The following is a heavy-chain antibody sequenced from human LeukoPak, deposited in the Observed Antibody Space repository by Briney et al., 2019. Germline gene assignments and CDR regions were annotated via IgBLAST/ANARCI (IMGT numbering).Heavy chain of an antibody. CDR2: IIPIFGTA. V-gene: IGHV1-69*13. Sequence: ASVKVSCKASGYTFTTYGISWVRQAPGQGLEWMGGIIPIFGTANYAQKFQGGVTITADESTSTAYMELSSLRSEDTAVYYCARGIVGATIDYWGQGTLVTVSS. D-gene: IGHD1-26*01. J-gene: IGHJ4*02. CDR1: GYTFTTYG. CDR3: ARGIVGATIDY.